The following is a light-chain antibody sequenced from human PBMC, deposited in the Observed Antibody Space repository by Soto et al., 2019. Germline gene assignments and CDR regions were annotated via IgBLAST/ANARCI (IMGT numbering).Light chain of an antibody. CDR2: EAS. V-gene: IGKV1-5*03. J-gene: IGKJ1*01. Sequence: DIQMTQSPSTLSASVGDRVTITCRASQSISYWLAWYQQKPGKAPKLLIYEASSLGSGVPSGFSGSGSGTEFTLTISSLQPDDFATYYCQQYNSYRTIGQGTKVDIK. CDR1: QSISYW. CDR3: QQYNSYRT.